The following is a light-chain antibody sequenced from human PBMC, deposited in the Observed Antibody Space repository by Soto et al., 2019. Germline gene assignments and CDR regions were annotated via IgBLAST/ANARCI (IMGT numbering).Light chain of an antibody. Sequence: EVVLTESPATLSVSAWVTVTLLCRSSQSVRTNVAWYQQIPGQAPRLLIYAASNRATGIPARFSGSGSGTDFTLTISSLEPEDFAVYYCQQRSNWPPITFGQGTRLEIK. CDR1: QSVRTN. J-gene: IGKJ5*01. CDR2: AAS. CDR3: QQRSNWPPIT. V-gene: IGKV3-11*01.